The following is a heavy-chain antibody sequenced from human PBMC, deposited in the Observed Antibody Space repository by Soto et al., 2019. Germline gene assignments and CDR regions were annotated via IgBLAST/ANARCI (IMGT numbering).Heavy chain of an antibody. Sequence: QVQLVQSGAEVKKPGASVKVSCKASGYTFTGYYMHWVREAPGQGLEWMGWINPNSGGTNYAQKFNGWVTMTRDTSISTAYMELRRVRSVDTAGYYYAIDDYYGSGYFDYWGQGTLVTVSS. V-gene: IGHV1-2*04. J-gene: IGHJ4*02. CDR2: INPNSGGT. CDR1: GYTFTGYY. CDR3: AIDDYYGSGYFDY. D-gene: IGHD3-10*01.